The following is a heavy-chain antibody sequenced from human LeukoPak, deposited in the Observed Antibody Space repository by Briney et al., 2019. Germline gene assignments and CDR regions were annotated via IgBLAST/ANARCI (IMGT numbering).Heavy chain of an antibody. CDR2: ISSSSSYI. J-gene: IGHJ3*02. CDR1: GFTFSSYN. V-gene: IGHV3-21*01. D-gene: IGHD3-10*01. CDR3: ARDAYGSGSYYTAFDI. Sequence: GGSLRLSCAASGFTFSSYNMNWVRQAPGKGLEWVSSISSSSSYIYYADSVKGRLTISRDNAKNSLYLQMNSLRAEDTAVYYCARDAYGSGSYYTAFDIWGQGTMVTVSS.